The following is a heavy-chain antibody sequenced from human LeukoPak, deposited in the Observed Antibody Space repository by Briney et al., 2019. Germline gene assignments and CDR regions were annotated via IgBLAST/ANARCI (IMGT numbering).Heavy chain of an antibody. Sequence: SETLSLTCAVYGGSFSGYYWSWIRQPPGKGLEWIGEINHSGSTNYNPSLKSRVTISVDTSKNQFSLKLSSVTAADTAVHYCARSWVGDYYYYYYMDVWGKGTTVTVSS. CDR2: INHSGST. CDR3: ARSWVGDYYYYYYMDV. CDR1: GGSFSGYY. D-gene: IGHD2-21*02. J-gene: IGHJ6*03. V-gene: IGHV4-34*01.